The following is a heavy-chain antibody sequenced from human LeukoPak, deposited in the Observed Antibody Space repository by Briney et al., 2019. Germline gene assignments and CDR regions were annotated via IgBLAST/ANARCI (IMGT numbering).Heavy chain of an antibody. CDR1: GFTFRNYW. Sequence: AGGSLRLSCAAPGFTFRNYWMSWVRPAPGGGREWVAKIKEDGHEKYYVDSVRGRLTIPRDNAKNSLYLQINSLRAEDTAVCYGARDGKNYFDYWGQGAPVAVSS. CDR3: ARDGKNYFDY. V-gene: IGHV3-7*01. J-gene: IGHJ4*02. CDR2: IKEDGHEK.